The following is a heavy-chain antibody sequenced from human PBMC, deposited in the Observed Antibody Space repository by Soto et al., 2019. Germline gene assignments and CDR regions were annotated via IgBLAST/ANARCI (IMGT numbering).Heavy chain of an antibody. Sequence: EVQLVESGGGLVQPGGSLRLSCAASGFTFSSYWMHWVRQAPGKGLVWVSRINSDGSSTSYADSVKGRFTISRDNAKNTLYLQMNSLRAEDTAVYYCAREYYDFWSGYYSYYYYGMDVWGQGTTVTVS. CDR2: INSDGSST. D-gene: IGHD3-3*01. J-gene: IGHJ6*02. V-gene: IGHV3-74*01. CDR1: GFTFSSYW. CDR3: AREYYDFWSGYYSYYYYGMDV.